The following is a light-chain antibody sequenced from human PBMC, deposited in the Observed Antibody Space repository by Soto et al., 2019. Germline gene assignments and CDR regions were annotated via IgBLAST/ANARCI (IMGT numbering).Light chain of an antibody. J-gene: IGKJ4*01. Sequence: DILMTQSPSTLSASVGDRVTVTCRASQTISTWVVWYQQKPPRATHLLLYKAISLESGVPARFSGSGAGTAFTLPISGLQPPDFASYYCQQYNTYSSLTFGRGTKVDIK. V-gene: IGKV1-5*03. CDR3: QQYNTYSSLT. CDR2: KAI. CDR1: QTISTW.